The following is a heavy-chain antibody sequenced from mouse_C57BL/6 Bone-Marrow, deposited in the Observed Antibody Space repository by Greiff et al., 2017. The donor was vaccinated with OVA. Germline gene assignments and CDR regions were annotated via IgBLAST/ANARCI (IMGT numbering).Heavy chain of an antibody. CDR1: GYTFTSYW. D-gene: IGHD3-2*02. Sequence: VQLQQSGAELVKPGASVKMSCKASGYTFTSYWITWVKQRPGQGLEWIGDIYPGSGSTNYNEKFKSKATLTVATSSSTAYMQLSILTSEDSAVDYCARSLTAQASFAYWGQGTLVTVSA. CDR3: ARSLTAQASFAY. CDR2: IYPGSGST. J-gene: IGHJ3*01. V-gene: IGHV1-55*01.